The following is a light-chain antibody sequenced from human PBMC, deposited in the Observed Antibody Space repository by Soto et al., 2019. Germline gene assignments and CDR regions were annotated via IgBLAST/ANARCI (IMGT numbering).Light chain of an antibody. CDR3: QQYNSYPWT. V-gene: IGKV1-5*01. CDR2: DAS. J-gene: IGKJ1*01. Sequence: IQMTQSPSTLSASVGDRVTITCRASQSISSWLAWYQQKPGKAPKLLIYDASSFESGVPSRFSGSGSGTEFTLTISSLQPDDFATYYCQQYNSYPWTFGQGTKVEIK. CDR1: QSISSW.